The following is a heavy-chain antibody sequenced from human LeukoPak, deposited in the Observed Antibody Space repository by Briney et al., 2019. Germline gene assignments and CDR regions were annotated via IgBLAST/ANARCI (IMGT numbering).Heavy chain of an antibody. CDR3: ARGLRGYYDSSGYSFFDY. D-gene: IGHD3-22*01. Sequence: LETLSLTCAVYGGSFSGYYWSWIRQPPGKGLEWIGEINHSGSTNYNPSLKSRVTISVDTSKNQFSLKLSSVTAADTAVYYCARGLRGYYDSSGYSFFDYWGQGTLVTVSS. J-gene: IGHJ4*02. V-gene: IGHV4-34*01. CDR2: INHSGST. CDR1: GGSFSGYY.